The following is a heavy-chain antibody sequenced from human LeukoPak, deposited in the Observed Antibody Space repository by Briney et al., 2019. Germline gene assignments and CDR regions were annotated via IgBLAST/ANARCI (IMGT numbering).Heavy chain of an antibody. CDR3: ASSLDYGGNPGAFDI. Sequence: GGSLRLSCAASGFTFSSYSMNWVRQAPGKGLEWVSSISSSSSYIYYADSVKGRFTISRDNAKNSLYLRMNSLRAEDTAVYYCASSLDYGGNPGAFDIWGQGTMVTVSS. CDR1: GFTFSSYS. J-gene: IGHJ3*02. D-gene: IGHD4-23*01. V-gene: IGHV3-21*01. CDR2: ISSSSSYI.